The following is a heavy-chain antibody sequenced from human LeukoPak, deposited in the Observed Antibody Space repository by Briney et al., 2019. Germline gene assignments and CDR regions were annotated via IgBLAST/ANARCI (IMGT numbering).Heavy chain of an antibody. CDR3: ARNYRDGYNNSFDY. Sequence: RSLRLSCAASGFTFSNYVMHWVRQAPGKGLEWVAFISYDGSNQYYADYVKGRFTISRDNSKNTLYLQMNSLRAEDTAVYYCARNYRDGYNNSFDYWGQGTLVTVSS. CDR1: GFTFSNYV. V-gene: IGHV3-30*04. D-gene: IGHD5-24*01. CDR2: ISYDGSNQ. J-gene: IGHJ4*02.